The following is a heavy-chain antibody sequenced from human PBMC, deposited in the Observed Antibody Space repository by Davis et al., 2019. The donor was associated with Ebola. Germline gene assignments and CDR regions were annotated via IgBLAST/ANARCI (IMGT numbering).Heavy chain of an antibody. CDR3: VKDEGDFYTDYPDY. V-gene: IGHV3-23*01. J-gene: IGHJ4*02. CDR1: GFTFSNSA. Sequence: GESLKISCAASGFTFSNSAMTWVRQAPGKGLEWVSRISGNGDKTYYTDSVKGRFTISRDNSKSTLYLQLISLRAEDTALYYCVKDEGDFYTDYPDYWGQGTLVTVST. CDR2: ISGNGDKT. D-gene: IGHD2-21*02.